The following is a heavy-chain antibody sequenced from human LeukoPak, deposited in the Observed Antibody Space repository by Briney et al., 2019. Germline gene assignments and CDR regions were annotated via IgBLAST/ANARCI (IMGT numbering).Heavy chain of an antibody. Sequence: GGSLRLSCAASGFTFSNYGMNWVPQAPGKGLEWVSGISGRGGSTYYADSVKGRFTISRDNSKNTLYLQMNSLRAEDTAVYYCAKSSVVVAPAEYFQHWGQGTLVTVSS. CDR3: AKSSVVVAPAEYFQH. V-gene: IGHV3-23*01. J-gene: IGHJ1*01. D-gene: IGHD2-15*01. CDR1: GFTFSNYG. CDR2: ISGRGGST.